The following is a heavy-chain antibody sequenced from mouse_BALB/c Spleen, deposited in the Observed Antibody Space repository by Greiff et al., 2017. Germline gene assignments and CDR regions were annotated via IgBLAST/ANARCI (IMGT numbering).Heavy chain of an antibody. CDR1: GYTFTSYW. CDR2: IDPSDSYT. V-gene: IGHV1S127*01. D-gene: IGHD1-2*01. Sequence: QVQLQQPGAELVKPGASVKMSCKASGYTFTSYWMHWVKQRPGQGLEWIGVIDPSDSYTSYNQKFKGKATLTVDTSSSTAYMQLSSLTSEDSAVYYCTRSTTAYAMDYWGQGTSVTVSS. CDR3: TRSTTAYAMDY. J-gene: IGHJ4*01.